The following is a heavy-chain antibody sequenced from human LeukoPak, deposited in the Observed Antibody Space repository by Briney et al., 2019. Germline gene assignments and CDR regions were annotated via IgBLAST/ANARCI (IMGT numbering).Heavy chain of an antibody. CDR3: ARARRVVVAPYYYYGMDV. CDR2: ISSDGNSK. J-gene: IGHJ6*02. V-gene: IGHV3-30*03. Sequence: GRSLRLSCAASGFTFSRYGMHWVRQAPGKGLEWVAVISSDGNSKYYADSVKGRFTISRDNSQNTLSLQMNSLISEDTAVYYCARARRVVVAPYYYYGMDVWGQGTTVTVSS. CDR1: GFTFSRYG. D-gene: IGHD2-15*01.